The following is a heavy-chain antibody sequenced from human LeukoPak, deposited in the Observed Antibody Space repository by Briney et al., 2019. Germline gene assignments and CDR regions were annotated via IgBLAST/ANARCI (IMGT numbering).Heavy chain of an antibody. CDR2: INHDGSEK. Sequence: PGGSLRLSCAASGFPFSSHWLSWFRQPPGKGLEWVAHINHDGSEKYYVDSVKGRFTISRDNAKNSLYLQMNSLRAEDTAVYYCARGSGSQGYNFDYWGQGTLVTVSS. CDR3: ARGSGSQGYNFDY. J-gene: IGHJ4*02. D-gene: IGHD1-26*01. V-gene: IGHV3-7*04. CDR1: GFPFSSHW.